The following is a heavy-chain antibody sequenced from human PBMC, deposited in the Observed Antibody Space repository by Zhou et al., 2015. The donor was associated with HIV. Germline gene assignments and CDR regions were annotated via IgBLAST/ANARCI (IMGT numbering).Heavy chain of an antibody. CDR3: ASRPQLGPLLPYGMDV. V-gene: IGHV3-33*08. CDR1: GFNFKTYS. J-gene: IGHJ6*02. Sequence: VQLVESGGGLVKPGESLRLSCAVSGFNFKTYSMNWVRQAPGKGLEWVAVIWFDGTNEFYADSVQGRFTTSRDNSKSTLYLQMTSLRVEDTAVYYCASRPQLGPLLPYGMDVWGQGTTVTVSS. CDR2: IWFDGTNE. D-gene: IGHD6-6*01.